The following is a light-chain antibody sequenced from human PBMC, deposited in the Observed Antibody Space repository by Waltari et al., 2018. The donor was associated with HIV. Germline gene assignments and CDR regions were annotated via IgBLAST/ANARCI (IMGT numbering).Light chain of an antibody. V-gene: IGLV2-23*02. J-gene: IGLJ3*02. Sequence: QSALTQPASVSGSPGQSITISCTGTSSNIGTYNLVSWHQQHPGKAPKTLIYEVSQRPSGVSNRFSGSKSGNTASLTISGLQAEDEADYYCCSYAGSSTLVFGGGTKLTVL. CDR1: SSNIGTYNL. CDR3: CSYAGSSTLV. CDR2: EVS.